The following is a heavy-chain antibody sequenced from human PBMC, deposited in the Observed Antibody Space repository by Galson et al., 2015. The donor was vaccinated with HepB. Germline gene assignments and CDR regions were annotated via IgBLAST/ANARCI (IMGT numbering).Heavy chain of an antibody. J-gene: IGHJ3*01. CDR1: GFTFSDYY. Sequence: SLRLSCAASGFTFSDYYMSWIRQAPGKGLQWVSFISGDGGPTYYADSVKGRFTISRDNSKNTLYLQMNGLRGEDTAVYYCAKDGGYERGAFDFWGQGTMVTVPS. V-gene: IGHV3-23*01. D-gene: IGHD3-16*01. CDR3: AKDGGYERGAFDF. CDR2: ISGDGGPT.